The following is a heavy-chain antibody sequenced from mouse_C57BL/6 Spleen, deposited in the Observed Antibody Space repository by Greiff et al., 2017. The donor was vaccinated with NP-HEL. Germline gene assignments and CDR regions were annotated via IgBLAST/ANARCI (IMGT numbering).Heavy chain of an antibody. D-gene: IGHD2-4*01. J-gene: IGHJ3*01. V-gene: IGHV3-6*01. CDR3: ARGDYRFAY. CDR1: GYSITSGYY. Sequence: EVKLVESGPGLVKPSQSLSLTCSVTGYSITSGYYWNWIRQFPGNKLEWMGYISYDGSNNYNPSLKNRISITRDTSKNQFFLKLNSVTTEDTATYYCARGDYRFAYWGQGTLVTVSA. CDR2: ISYDGSN.